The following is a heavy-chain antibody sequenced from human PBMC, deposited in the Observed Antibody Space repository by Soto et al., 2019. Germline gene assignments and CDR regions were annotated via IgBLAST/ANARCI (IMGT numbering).Heavy chain of an antibody. CDR1: GFTISNYA. J-gene: IGHJ4*02. D-gene: IGHD3-22*01. V-gene: IGHV3-23*01. Sequence: GGSLRLSCAASGFTISNYAMNRVRQAPGKGLEWVSGIVGSGASTNYADSVKGRFTISRDNSKNTLYLHMNGLRAEDTATYYCAKLPSSGFYYFDYWGQGTPVNGSS. CDR2: IVGSGAST. CDR3: AKLPSSGFYYFDY.